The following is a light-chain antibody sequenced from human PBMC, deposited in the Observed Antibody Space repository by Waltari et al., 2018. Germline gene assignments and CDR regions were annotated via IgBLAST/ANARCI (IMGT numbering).Light chain of an antibody. Sequence: QSALTQPASVSGSPGQSITISCSGTDSDVGAYDFVSWYQQPPGKAPHLIIYEVSNRPSGISNRFSASKSGNTASLTISGLQAEDEADYYCSSYTTSSAPGVFGTGTRVTAL. CDR1: DSDVGAYDF. CDR2: EVS. J-gene: IGLJ1*01. CDR3: SSYTTSSAPGV. V-gene: IGLV2-14*01.